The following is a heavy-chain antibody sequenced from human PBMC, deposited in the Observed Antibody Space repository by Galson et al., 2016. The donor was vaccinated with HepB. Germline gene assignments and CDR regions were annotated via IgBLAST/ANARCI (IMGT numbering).Heavy chain of an antibody. CDR1: GFSVDDYA. V-gene: IGHV3-9*01. CDR2: ISWNSGSI. D-gene: IGHD3-10*01. CDR3: AKDKKRISSRGWRSNSGMDV. Sequence: SLRLSCAGSGFSVDDYAMHWVRQAPGKGLEWVSGISWNSGSIGYADSVKGRFTISRDNAKNSLYLQMNSLRGEDTGLYYCAKDKKRISSRGWRSNSGMDVWGQGTTVTVAS. J-gene: IGHJ6*02.